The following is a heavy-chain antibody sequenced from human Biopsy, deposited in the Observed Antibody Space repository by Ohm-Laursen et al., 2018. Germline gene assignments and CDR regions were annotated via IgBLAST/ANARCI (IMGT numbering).Heavy chain of an antibody. CDR1: GFTFASHA. CDR2: ISGSGDTA. J-gene: IGHJ3*02. V-gene: IGHV3-23*01. CDR3: TKAGSQDGFDI. D-gene: IGHD3-10*01. Sequence: SLRLSCAASGFTFASHAMRWVCQAPGKGLEWVSLISGSGDTAYYPDSVKGRFTISRDNSKNTLYLEMNSLRTEETAKYYCTKAGSQDGFDIWGPETMVTVSS.